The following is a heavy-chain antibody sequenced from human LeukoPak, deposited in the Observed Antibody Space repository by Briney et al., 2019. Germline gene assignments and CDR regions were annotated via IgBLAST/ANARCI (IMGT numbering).Heavy chain of an antibody. J-gene: IGHJ4*02. CDR2: INHSGST. CDR1: GGSFSGYY. D-gene: IGHD3-10*01. CDR3: ARGIGFDY. V-gene: IGHV4-34*01. Sequence: SETLSLTCAVYGGSFSGYYWSWIRQPPGKGLEWIGEINHSGSTNYNPSLKSRVTISEDTSKNQFSLKLSPVTAADTAVYYCARGIGFDYWGQGTLVTVSS.